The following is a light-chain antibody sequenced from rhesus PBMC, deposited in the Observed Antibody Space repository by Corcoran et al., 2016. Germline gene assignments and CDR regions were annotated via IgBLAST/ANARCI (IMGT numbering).Light chain of an antibody. Sequence: SYDLTQPPSVSVSPGQTARITCGGDNIGSEGVNWYQQKPPQAPVLVMYYDSERPSGIPERFSGSKSGNTATLTISGVEAGDEADYYCQVWDSSSDHYIFGAGTRLTVL. CDR1: NIGSEG. V-gene: IGLV3-44*01. CDR2: YDS. CDR3: QVWDSSSDHYI. J-gene: IGLJ1*01.